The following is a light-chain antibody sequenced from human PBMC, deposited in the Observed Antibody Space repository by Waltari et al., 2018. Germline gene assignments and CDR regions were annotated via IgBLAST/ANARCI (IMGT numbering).Light chain of an antibody. CDR2: HAS. CDR3: QQYGSLPVT. V-gene: IGKV3-20*01. Sequence: LTPPRAAPFPPGGGSALSYWTTNQSSSKCLAWYQQKPGQAPRLLIYHASSRAAGIPDRFSGSGSGTDFSLSISRLEPEDFAVYYCQQYGSLPVTFGQGTKVEIK. CDR1: QSSSKC. J-gene: IGKJ1*01.